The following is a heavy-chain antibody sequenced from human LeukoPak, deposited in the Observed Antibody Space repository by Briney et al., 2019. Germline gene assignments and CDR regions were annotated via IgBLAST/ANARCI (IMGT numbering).Heavy chain of an antibody. CDR2: LYIDEYT. CDR3: ARGVEPLAANTLAY. CDR1: GFTVITND. Sequence: SVRLSCAASGFTVITNDMTWVRQAPGKGLEWVSVLYIDEYTNYADSVQGRFTISRDNSKNTLYLEMNSLSPDDTAVYYCARGVEPLAANTLAYWGQGTLVT. D-gene: IGHD1-14*01. V-gene: IGHV3-53*01. J-gene: IGHJ4*02.